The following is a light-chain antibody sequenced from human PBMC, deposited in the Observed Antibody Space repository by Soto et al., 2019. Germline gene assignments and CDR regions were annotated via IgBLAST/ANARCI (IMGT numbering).Light chain of an antibody. Sequence: DIHMTQSPSTLSAYVGDRVTITCLASQSISSWLAWYQQKPGTVPKLLIYMASSLESGVPSRFSGSGSGTEFTLTLSSLQPDYFATYYCQQYKSYSRTCGQGTKVEIK. J-gene: IGKJ1*01. CDR2: MAS. CDR1: QSISSW. V-gene: IGKV1-5*03. CDR3: QQYKSYSRT.